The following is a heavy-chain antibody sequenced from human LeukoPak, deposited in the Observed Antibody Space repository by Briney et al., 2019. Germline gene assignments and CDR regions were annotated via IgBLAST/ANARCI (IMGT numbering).Heavy chain of an antibody. J-gene: IGHJ6*02. CDR1: GCTFSSYA. CDR2: GSSSGGST. CDR3: ARGSCGSGSYSLKIRGIQTNYYYGLDV. V-gene: IGHV3-23*01. Sequence: TAGSLSLSCAASGCTFSSYAMNWVRKAPATGLERVSAGSSSGGSTYYADSVKGRFTISRDNSKNTLYLQMNSLRAEDTAMYYCARGSCGSGSYSLKIRGIQTNYYYGLDVWGQGTTVTVSS. D-gene: IGHD3-10*01.